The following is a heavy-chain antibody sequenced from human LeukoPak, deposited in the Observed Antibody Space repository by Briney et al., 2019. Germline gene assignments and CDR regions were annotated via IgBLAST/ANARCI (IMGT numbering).Heavy chain of an antibody. CDR1: GFTFSSYS. D-gene: IGHD3-10*01. CDR3: AREIFGSGSYPDF. CDR2: ISSNSSYI. V-gene: IGHV3-21*01. J-gene: IGHJ4*02. Sequence: GGSLTLSCAASGFTFSSYSMNWVRQAPGKGLELVSSISSNSSYIYYADSVKGRFTISRDNAKNSLYLQMNSLRAEDTAVYFCAREIFGSGSYPDFWGQETLVTVSS.